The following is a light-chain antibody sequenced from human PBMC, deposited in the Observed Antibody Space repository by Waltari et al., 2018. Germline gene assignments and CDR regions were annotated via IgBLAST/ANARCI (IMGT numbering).Light chain of an antibody. V-gene: IGKV3D-15*01. Sequence: EIVMTQSTATLSVSPGERATLSCRASQSVSGHLAWYQQKTGQAPRLILHGAFNRATGIPASFSGSGSGTEFSLTISSLQSEDFAIFYCQQYYDWPPCTFGQGTKVEL. CDR2: GAF. J-gene: IGKJ1*01. CDR3: QQYYDWPPCT. CDR1: QSVSGH.